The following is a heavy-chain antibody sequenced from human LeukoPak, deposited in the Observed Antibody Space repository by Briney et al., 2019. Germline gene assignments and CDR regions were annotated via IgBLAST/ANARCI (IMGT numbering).Heavy chain of an antibody. J-gene: IGHJ4*02. CDR1: GYTFTSYY. Sequence: ASVKVSCTASGYTFTSYYMHWVRQAPGQGLEWMGIINPSGGSTSYAQKFQGRVTMTRDTSTSTVYMELSSLRSEDTAVYYCARDLFPRSSAMVPYFDYWGQGTLVTVSS. CDR3: ARDLFPRSSAMVPYFDY. V-gene: IGHV1-46*01. CDR2: INPSGGST. D-gene: IGHD5-18*01.